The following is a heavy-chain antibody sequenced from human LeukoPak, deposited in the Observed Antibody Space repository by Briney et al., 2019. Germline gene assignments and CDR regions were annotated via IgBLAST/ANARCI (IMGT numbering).Heavy chain of an antibody. V-gene: IGHV4-39*01. CDR3: ASLRERSYYARGFDY. Sequence: SETLSLTCTVSGGSISSSSYYWGWIRQPPGKGLEWIGSIYYSGSTYYRSSLKSRVTVSVGTSKNQFSLKLSSVTAADTAVYYCASLRERSYYARGFDYWGQGTLVTVSS. CDR2: IYYSGST. D-gene: IGHD1-26*01. J-gene: IGHJ4*02. CDR1: GGSISSSSYY.